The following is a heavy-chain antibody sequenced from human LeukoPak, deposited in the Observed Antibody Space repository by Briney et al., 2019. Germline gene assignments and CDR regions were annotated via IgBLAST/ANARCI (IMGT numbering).Heavy chain of an antibody. CDR1: GYTFNTYD. Sequence: ASVMVSCKASGYTFNTYDIHWVRQAAGQGLEWMGWVNPNSGNSGYEQKFQGRVTITMNTSITTAYLGLDNLTSEDTAVYYCARPYCSSKTCKRWFDPWGQGTLLTVSA. D-gene: IGHD2-2*01. V-gene: IGHV1-8*03. J-gene: IGHJ5*02. CDR3: ARPYCSSKTCKRWFDP. CDR2: VNPNSGNS.